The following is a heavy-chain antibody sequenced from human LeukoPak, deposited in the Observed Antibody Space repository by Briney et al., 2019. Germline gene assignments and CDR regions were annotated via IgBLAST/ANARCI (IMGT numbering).Heavy chain of an antibody. V-gene: IGHV3-48*01. Sequence: GGSLRLSCAASGFTFSSYSMNWVRQAPGKGLEWVSYISSSSSTIYYADSVKGRFTISRDNAKNSLYLQMNSLGAEDTAVYYCARVEGAVDYWGQGTLVTVSS. CDR3: ARVEGAVDY. D-gene: IGHD1-26*01. CDR2: ISSSSSTI. J-gene: IGHJ4*02. CDR1: GFTFSSYS.